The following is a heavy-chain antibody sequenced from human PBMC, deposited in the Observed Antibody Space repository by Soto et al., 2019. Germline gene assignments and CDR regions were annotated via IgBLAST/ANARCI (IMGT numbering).Heavy chain of an antibody. Sequence: GESLKISCAASGFTFSSYWMSWVRQAPGKGLEWVANIKQDGSEKYYVDSVKGRFTISRDNAKNSLYLQMNSLRAEDTAVYYCARNYDFWSGYYTPYYYYYMDVWGKGTTVTVSS. CDR3: ARNYDFWSGYYTPYYYYYMDV. D-gene: IGHD3-3*01. J-gene: IGHJ6*03. CDR2: IKQDGSEK. V-gene: IGHV3-7*01. CDR1: GFTFSSYW.